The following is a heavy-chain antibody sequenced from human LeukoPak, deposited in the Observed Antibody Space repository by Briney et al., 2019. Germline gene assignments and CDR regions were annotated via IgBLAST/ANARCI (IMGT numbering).Heavy chain of an antibody. CDR3: ARDSANLRQVPWSMDV. CDR2: ISGSGGST. Sequence: PGGSLRLSCAASGFTFSSYAMSWVRQAPGKGLEWVSAISGSGGSTYYADSVKGRFTISRDNSKNTLYLQMNSLRAEDTAVYYCARDSANLRQVPWSMDVWGQGTTVTVSS. D-gene: IGHD1-7*01. CDR1: GFTFSSYA. J-gene: IGHJ6*02. V-gene: IGHV3-23*01.